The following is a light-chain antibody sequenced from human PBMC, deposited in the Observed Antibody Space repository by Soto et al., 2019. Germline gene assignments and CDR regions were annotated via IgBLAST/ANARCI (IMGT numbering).Light chain of an antibody. V-gene: IGKV3-11*01. Sequence: EIVLTQSPATLSLSPGETATLSCRASQSISYFLAWYQQKPGQAPRLLISDASNRATGIPARFSGSGSGTDFTLTISSLEPEDFAVYYCQQRSNWPPLTFGGGTKVEIK. CDR3: QQRSNWPPLT. J-gene: IGKJ4*01. CDR1: QSISYF. CDR2: DAS.